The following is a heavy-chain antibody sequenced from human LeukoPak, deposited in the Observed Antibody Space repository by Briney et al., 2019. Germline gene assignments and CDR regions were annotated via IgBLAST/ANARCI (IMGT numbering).Heavy chain of an antibody. D-gene: IGHD2-2*01. CDR1: GGSISDYC. Sequence: PSETLSLTCTVSGGSISDYCWSWIRQPPGKGLEWVGYICYSGSTNYNPSLKRRVTISVDTSKNQFSLKLSSVTAADAALYYCARHFSSTYFYFDYWGQGTLVTVSS. V-gene: IGHV4-59*08. CDR2: ICYSGST. J-gene: IGHJ4*02. CDR3: ARHFSSTYFYFDY.